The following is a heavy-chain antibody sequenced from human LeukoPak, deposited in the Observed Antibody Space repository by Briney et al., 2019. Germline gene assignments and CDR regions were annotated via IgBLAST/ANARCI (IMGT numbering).Heavy chain of an antibody. CDR2: ISGSGGST. CDR3: AKDQVYYDSSGYSYERPFDY. J-gene: IGHJ4*02. D-gene: IGHD3-22*01. Sequence: PGGSLRLSCAASGFTFSSYGMSWVRQAPGQGLEWVSAISGSGGSTYYADSVKGRVTIARDNSKNTLYLKTNSLRAEDTAVYYCAKDQVYYDSSGYSYERPFDYWGQGTLVTVSS. V-gene: IGHV3-23*01. CDR1: GFTFSSYG.